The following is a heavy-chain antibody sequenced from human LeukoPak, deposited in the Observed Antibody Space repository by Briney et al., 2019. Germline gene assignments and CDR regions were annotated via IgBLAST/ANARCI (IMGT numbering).Heavy chain of an antibody. CDR2: IRGKANNFAT. J-gene: IGHJ4*02. Sequence: GGSLRLSCAASGFTFSGSAMHWVRQASGKGLEWVGRIRGKANNFATVYAESLKGRFTISRDDSKNTTYLQMNSLKTEDTAVYYCARSTSSEYDIYHFDYWGQGTLVTVSS. CDR1: GFTFSGSA. CDR3: ARSTSSEYDIYHFDY. D-gene: IGHD3-9*01. V-gene: IGHV3-73*01.